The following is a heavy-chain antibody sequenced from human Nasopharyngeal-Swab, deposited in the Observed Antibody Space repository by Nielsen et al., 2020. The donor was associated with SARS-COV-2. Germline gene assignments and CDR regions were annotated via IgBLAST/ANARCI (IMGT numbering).Heavy chain of an antibody. V-gene: IGHV3-11*04. Sequence: GGSLRLSCEASGFTFSGSYMSWIRQAPGKGLEWVSYISSSSSTIYYADSVKGRFTISRDNAKNSLYLQMNSLRAEDTAVYYCARWSGYYYYYGMDVWGQGTTVTVSS. D-gene: IGHD3-3*01. CDR3: ARWSGYYYYYGMDV. CDR1: GFTFSGSY. J-gene: IGHJ6*02. CDR2: ISSSSSTI.